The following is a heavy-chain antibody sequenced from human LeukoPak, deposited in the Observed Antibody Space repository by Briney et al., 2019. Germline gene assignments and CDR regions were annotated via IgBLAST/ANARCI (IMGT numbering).Heavy chain of an antibody. CDR2: IKSKTDGGTT. CDR3: TTPKENGIRYQLLFYFDY. D-gene: IGHD2-2*01. Sequence: GGSLRLSCAASGFTFSNAWMSWVRQAPGKGLEWVGRIKSKTDGGTTDYAAPVKGRFTISRDDSKNTLYLQMNSLKTEDTAVYYCTTPKENGIRYQLLFYFDYWGQGTLVTVSS. J-gene: IGHJ4*02. CDR1: GFTFSNAW. V-gene: IGHV3-15*01.